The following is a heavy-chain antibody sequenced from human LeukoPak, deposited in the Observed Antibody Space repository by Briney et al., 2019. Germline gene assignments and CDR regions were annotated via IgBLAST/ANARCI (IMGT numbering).Heavy chain of an antibody. J-gene: IGHJ1*01. D-gene: IGHD3-16*02. V-gene: IGHV4-34*01. CDR2: INHSGST. CDR1: GGSFSGYY. Sequence: SETLSLTCAVYGGSFSGYYWSWVRQPPGKGLEWIGEINHSGSTNYNPSLKSRVTISVDTSKNQFSLKLSSVTAADTAVYYCARGIRDYVWGSYRFQHWGQGTLVTVSS. CDR3: ARGIRDYVWGSYRFQH.